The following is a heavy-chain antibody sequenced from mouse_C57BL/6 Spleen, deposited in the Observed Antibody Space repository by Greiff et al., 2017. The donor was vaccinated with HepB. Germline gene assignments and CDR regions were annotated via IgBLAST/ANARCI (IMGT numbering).Heavy chain of an antibody. CDR2: INYDGSST. D-gene: IGHD3-3*01. J-gene: IGHJ4*01. V-gene: IGHV5-16*01. CDR3: ARGGDFLMDY. Sequence: EVNVVESEGGLVQPGSSMKLSCTASGFTFSDYYMAWVRQVPEKGLEWVANINYDGSSTYYLDSLKSRFIISRDNAKNILYLQMSSLKSEDTATYYCARGGDFLMDYWGQGTSVTVSS. CDR1: GFTFSDYY.